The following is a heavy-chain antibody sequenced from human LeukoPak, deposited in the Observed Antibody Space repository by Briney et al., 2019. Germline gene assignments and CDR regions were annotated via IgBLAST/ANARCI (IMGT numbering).Heavy chain of an antibody. J-gene: IGHJ4*02. D-gene: IGHD3-22*01. CDR3: TGKYYYDSSGYYYADY. CDR1: GGSISSSNW. Sequence: SGTLSLTCAVSGGSISSSNWWSWVRQPPGKGLEWIGEIYHSGRTYYNPSLKSRLTISLDTSKNQFSLKLSSVTAADTAVYYCTGKYYYDSSGYYYADYWGQGTLVTVSS. CDR2: IYHSGRT. V-gene: IGHV4-4*02.